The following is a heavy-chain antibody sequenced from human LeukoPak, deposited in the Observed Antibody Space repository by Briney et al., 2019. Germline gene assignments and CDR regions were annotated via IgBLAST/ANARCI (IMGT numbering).Heavy chain of an antibody. CDR3: ARQVCMWCPFDY. CDR2: IYHGDSDT. D-gene: IGHD2-21*01. J-gene: IGHJ4*02. V-gene: IGHV5-51*01. CDR1: EYRVTNYW. Sequence: GESLKISCKGSEYRVTNYWLGWVRQMPGKGLEWMGIIYHGDSDTKYRPSFQGQVTISADKSISTAYLQWSSLNASDTAMYYCARQVCMWCPFDYWGQGTLVTVSS.